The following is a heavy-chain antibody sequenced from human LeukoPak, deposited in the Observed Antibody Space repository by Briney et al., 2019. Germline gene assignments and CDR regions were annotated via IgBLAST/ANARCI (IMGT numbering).Heavy chain of an antibody. J-gene: IGHJ4*02. V-gene: IGHV3-23*01. CDR3: AKGALGGLDY. Sequence: GGSLRLSCAASGFTFNSYWMNWVRQAPGKGLEWVSSISGGGSATFYADSVKGRFTISRDNSKNTLYLQMNSLRAEDTAVYYCAKGALGGLDYWGQGTLVTVSS. CDR1: GFTFNSYW. CDR2: ISGGGSAT. D-gene: IGHD3-16*01.